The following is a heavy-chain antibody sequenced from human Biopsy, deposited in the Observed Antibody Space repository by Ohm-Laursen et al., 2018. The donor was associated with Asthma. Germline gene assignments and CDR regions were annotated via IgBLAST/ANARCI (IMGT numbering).Heavy chain of an antibody. J-gene: IGHJ1*01. Sequence: SLRLSCAAPGFTFGDYWMSWVRQVPGKGLEWVANIKHDGSEKNHVDSLKGRFTTSRDNAKNSLYLQMNSLRAEDTAVYYCARTFHFWSPYHAEHYQLWGQGTLVTVSS. V-gene: IGHV3-7*01. CDR2: IKHDGSEK. CDR1: GFTFGDYW. D-gene: IGHD3-3*02. CDR3: ARTFHFWSPYHAEHYQL.